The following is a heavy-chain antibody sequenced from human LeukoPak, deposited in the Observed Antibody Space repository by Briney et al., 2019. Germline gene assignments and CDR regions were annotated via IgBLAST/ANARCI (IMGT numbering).Heavy chain of an antibody. Sequence: PGGSLRLSCAASEFTVSSNYMSWVRQAPGKGLEWVSVISGSGGNTYYADSVKDRFTISRDNSKNTLYLQMNSLRAEDTAVYYCARGGHYYDSSGYYFQAYYFDYWGQGTLVTVSS. CDR3: ARGGHYYDSSGYYFQAYYFDY. CDR2: ISGSGGNT. D-gene: IGHD3-22*01. CDR1: EFTVSSNY. V-gene: IGHV3-53*01. J-gene: IGHJ4*02.